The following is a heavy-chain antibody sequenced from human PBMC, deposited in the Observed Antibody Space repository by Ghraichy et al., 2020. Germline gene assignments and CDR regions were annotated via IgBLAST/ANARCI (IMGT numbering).Heavy chain of an antibody. CDR3: ARDSGSYAFDY. CDR2: KYYSGST. V-gene: IGHV4-59*01. Sequence: SETLSLTCTVSGGSISSYYWNWIRQSPGKGLEWIGYKYYSGSTNYNPSLKSRVSMSVDTSKNQFSLKLSSVTAADTAVYYCARDSGSYAFDYWGQGTLVTVSS. D-gene: IGHD1-26*01. J-gene: IGHJ4*02. CDR1: GGSISSYY.